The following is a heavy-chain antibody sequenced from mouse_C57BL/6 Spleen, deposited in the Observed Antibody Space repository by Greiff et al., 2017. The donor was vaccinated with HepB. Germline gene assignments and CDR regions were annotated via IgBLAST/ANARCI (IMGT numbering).Heavy chain of an antibody. V-gene: IGHV5-17*01. CDR1: GFTFSDYG. CDR2: ISSGSSTI. J-gene: IGHJ3*01. CDR3: ARVYGSSYVAWFAY. D-gene: IGHD1-1*01. Sequence: EVKLMESGGGLVKPGGSLILSCAASGFTFSDYGMHWVRQAPEKGLEWVAYISSGSSTIYYADTVKGRFTISRDNAKNTLFLQMTSLRSEDTAMYYCARVYGSSYVAWFAYWGQGTLVTVSA.